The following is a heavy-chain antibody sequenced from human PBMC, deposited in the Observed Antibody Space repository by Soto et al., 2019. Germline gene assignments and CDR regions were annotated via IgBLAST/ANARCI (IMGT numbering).Heavy chain of an antibody. CDR1: GFTFSSYS. V-gene: IGHV3-21*01. CDR2: ISSSSSYI. D-gene: IGHD1-26*01. CDR3: ASGIVGATPSPYYFDY. Sequence: LRLSCAASGFTFSSYSRNWVRQAPGKGLEWVSSISSSSSYIYYADSVKGRFTISRDNAKNSLYLQMNSLRAEDTAVYYCASGIVGATPSPYYFDYWGQGTLVTVSS. J-gene: IGHJ4*02.